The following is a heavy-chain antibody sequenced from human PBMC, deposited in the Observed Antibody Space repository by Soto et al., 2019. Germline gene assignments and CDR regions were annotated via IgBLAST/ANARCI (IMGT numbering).Heavy chain of an antibody. D-gene: IGHD1-26*01. CDR1: GFTFFRSW. Sequence: GESLKISCAASGFTFFRSWMHWVRQAPGKGLVWVSRIDSDGTTTTYADSVKGRFTISRDNAKNTLYLQMNSLRAEDTAVYYCASSLGPNWFDLWGQGTLVTVSS. CDR2: IDSDGTTT. J-gene: IGHJ5*02. V-gene: IGHV3-74*01. CDR3: ASSLGPNWFDL.